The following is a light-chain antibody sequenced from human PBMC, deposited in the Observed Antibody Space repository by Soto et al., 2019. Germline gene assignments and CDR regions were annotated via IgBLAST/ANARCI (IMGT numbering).Light chain of an antibody. CDR3: QQYGDSMT. V-gene: IGKV3-20*01. J-gene: IGKJ1*01. CDR1: QSVSSSF. Sequence: EIVLTQSPGTQSLSPGERATLSCRASQSVSSSFLAWHQQKPGQAPRLLIYGASSRATGVPDRFSGSGSGTDFTLTISRLEPEDFAVYYCQQYGDSMTFGQGTKVEIK. CDR2: GAS.